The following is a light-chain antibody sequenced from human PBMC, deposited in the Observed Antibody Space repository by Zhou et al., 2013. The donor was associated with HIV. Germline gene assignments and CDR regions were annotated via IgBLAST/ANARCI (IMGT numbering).Light chain of an antibody. CDR1: QSLLHSNGYNY. CDR3: MQALQTPYT. V-gene: IGKV2-28*01. CDR2: LGS. J-gene: IGKJ2*01. Sequence: DIVMTQSPLSLPVTPGEPASISCRSSQSLLHSNGYNYLDWYLQKPGQSPQLLIYLGSDRASGVPGRFSGSGSGTDFTLTISRVEAEDLGIYYCMQALQTPYTFGQGTKLEFK.